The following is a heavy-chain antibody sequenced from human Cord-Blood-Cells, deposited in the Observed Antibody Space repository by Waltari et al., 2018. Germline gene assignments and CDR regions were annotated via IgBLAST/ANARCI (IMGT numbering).Heavy chain of an antibody. J-gene: IGHJ2*01. CDR3: ARDGGLGGDWYFDL. Sequence: QVQLVQSGAEGKKPGSPVKVSCKASGDTFSSYTLSWVRQAPGQGLEWMGRIIPILGIANYAQKFQGRVTITADKSTSTAYMELSSLRSEDTAVYYCARDGGLGGDWYFDLWGRGTLVTVSS. CDR2: IIPILGIA. CDR1: GDTFSSYT. V-gene: IGHV1-69*08. D-gene: IGHD2-21*01.